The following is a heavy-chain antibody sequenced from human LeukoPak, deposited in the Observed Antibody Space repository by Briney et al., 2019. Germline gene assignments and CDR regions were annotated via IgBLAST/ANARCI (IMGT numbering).Heavy chain of an antibody. CDR1: GGTFSSYA. CDR3: ARVRKDTAMVFDY. D-gene: IGHD5-18*01. J-gene: IGHJ4*02. Sequence: SVKVSCKASGGTFSSYAISWVLQAPGQGLEWMGGIIPIFGTANYAQKFQGRVTITADKSTSTAYMELSSLRSEDTAVYYCARVRKDTAMVFDYWGQGTLVTVSS. V-gene: IGHV1-69*06. CDR2: IIPIFGTA.